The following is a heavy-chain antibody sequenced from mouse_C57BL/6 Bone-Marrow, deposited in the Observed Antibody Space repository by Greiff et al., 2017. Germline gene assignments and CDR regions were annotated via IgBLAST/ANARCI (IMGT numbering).Heavy chain of an antibody. V-gene: IGHV14-1*01. CDR2: IDPEDGDT. CDR3: NPLYYDGSSYWYFDV. CDR1: GFNIKDYY. D-gene: IGHD1-1*01. Sequence: VQLQQSGAELVRPGASVKLSCTASGFNIKDYYMHWVKQRPEQGLEWIGRIDPEDGDTEYAPKFQGKATMTADTSSNTAYLQLSSLTSEDTAVYYCNPLYYDGSSYWYFDVWGTGTTVTGSS. J-gene: IGHJ1*03.